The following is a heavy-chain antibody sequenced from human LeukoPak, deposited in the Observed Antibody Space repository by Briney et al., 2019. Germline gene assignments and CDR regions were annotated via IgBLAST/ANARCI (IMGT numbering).Heavy chain of an antibody. V-gene: IGHV4-30-4*08. CDR1: GGSISSGDYY. CDR2: IYYSGST. D-gene: IGHD6-19*01. J-gene: IGHJ4*02. Sequence: SSETLSLTCTVSGGSISSGDYYWSWIRQPPGKGLEWIGYIYYSGSTYYNPSLKSRVTISVDTSKNQFSLKLSSVTAADTAVYYCARSSSGWFLDYWGQGTLVTVSS. CDR3: ARSSSGWFLDY.